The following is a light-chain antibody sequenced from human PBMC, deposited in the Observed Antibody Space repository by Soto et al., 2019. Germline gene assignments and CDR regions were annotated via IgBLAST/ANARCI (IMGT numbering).Light chain of an antibody. CDR2: AAS. CDR1: QTISTY. Sequence: DIQMTQSPSSLSASVGDRVTISCRASQTISTYLHWYQQKPGKAPKVLIYAASNLQSGVPSRFSGSGSGTDFALTISSLQPEDFATYYCQQGYSTPITFGQGTRLEIK. CDR3: QQGYSTPIT. V-gene: IGKV1-39*01. J-gene: IGKJ5*01.